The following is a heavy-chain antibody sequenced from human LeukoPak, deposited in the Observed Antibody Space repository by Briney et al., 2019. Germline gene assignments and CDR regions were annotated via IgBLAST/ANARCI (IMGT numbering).Heavy chain of an antibody. J-gene: IGHJ4*02. D-gene: IGHD3-10*01. CDR3: ATTISITMVRGVIIKSYYFDY. CDR2: FDPEDGET. Sequence: ASVKVSCKVSGYTLTELSMHWVRQAPGKGLEWMGGFDPEDGETIYAQKFQGRVTMTEDTSTDTAYMELSSLRSEDTAVYYCATTISITMVRGVIIKSYYFDYWGQGTLVTVSS. CDR1: GYTLTELS. V-gene: IGHV1-24*01.